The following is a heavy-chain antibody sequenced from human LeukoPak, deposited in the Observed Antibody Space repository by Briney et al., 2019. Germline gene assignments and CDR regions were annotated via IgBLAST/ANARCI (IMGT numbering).Heavy chain of an antibody. V-gene: IGHV1-2*02. J-gene: IGHJ3*02. CDR1: GYTFTGYY. CDR2: INPNSGGT. D-gene: IGHD3-10*01. CDR3: ARGGPFHEFDI. Sequence: ASVKVSCKASGYTFTGYYMHWVRQAPGQGLEWMGWINPNSGGTNYAQKFQGRVTMTRDTSLTTSYMDLSRLTSDDTAVYYCARGGPFHEFDIWGQGTMVIVSS.